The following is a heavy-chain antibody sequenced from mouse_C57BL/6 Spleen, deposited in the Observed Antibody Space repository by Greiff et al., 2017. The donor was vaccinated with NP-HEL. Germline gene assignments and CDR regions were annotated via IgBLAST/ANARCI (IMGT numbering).Heavy chain of an antibody. J-gene: IGHJ4*01. Sequence: VQVVESGAELVKPGASVKISCKASGYAFSSYWMNWVKQRPGKGLEWIGQIYPGDGDTNYNGKFKGKATLTADKSSSTAYMQLSSLTSEDSAVYFCARRRVSAMDYWGQGTSVTVSS. CDR1: GYAFSSYW. D-gene: IGHD6-2*01. CDR3: ARRRVSAMDY. CDR2: IYPGDGDT. V-gene: IGHV1-80*01.